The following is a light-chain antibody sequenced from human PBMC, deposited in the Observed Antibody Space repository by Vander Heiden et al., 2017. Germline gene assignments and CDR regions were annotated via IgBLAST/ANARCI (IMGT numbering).Light chain of an antibody. CDR2: KAS. Sequence: DIQMPQSPSTLSASVGDRVTITCRASQSLSSWFAWYQQKPGQPPKGLTYKASSLESGVPSRFGGSGCGTEFTLTSSGLQPDDFATYYCQQYNSYVTFGQGTKVEIK. J-gene: IGKJ1*01. CDR3: QQYNSYVT. CDR1: QSLSSW. V-gene: IGKV1-5*03.